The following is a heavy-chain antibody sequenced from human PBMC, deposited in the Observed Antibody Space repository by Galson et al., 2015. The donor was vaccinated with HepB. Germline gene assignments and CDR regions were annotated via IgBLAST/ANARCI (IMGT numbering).Heavy chain of an antibody. V-gene: IGHV5-51*01. CDR1: GYSFTSYW. CDR3: ARRRYYDSSGYYSHYYYYGMDV. Sequence: QSGAEVKKPGESLKISCKGSGYSFTSYWIGWGRQMPGKGLEWMGIIYPGDSDTRYSPSFQGQVTISADKSISTAYLQWSSLKASDTAMYYCARRRYYDSSGYYSHYYYYGMDVWGQGTTVTVSS. CDR2: IYPGDSDT. D-gene: IGHD3-22*01. J-gene: IGHJ6*02.